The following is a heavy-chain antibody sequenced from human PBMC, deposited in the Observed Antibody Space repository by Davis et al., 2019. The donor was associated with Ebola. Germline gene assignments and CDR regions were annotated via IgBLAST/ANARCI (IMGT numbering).Heavy chain of an antibody. CDR1: GFTFSSYG. CDR3: ARDLPYYDFWSGYYRY. J-gene: IGHJ4*02. V-gene: IGHV3-33*01. CDR2: IWYDGSNK. Sequence: GESLKISCAASGFTFSSYGMHWVRQAPGKGLEWVAVIWYDGSNKYYADSVKGRFTISRDNSKNTLYLQMNSLRAEDTAVYYCARDLPYYDFWSGYYRYWGQGTLVTVSS. D-gene: IGHD3-3*01.